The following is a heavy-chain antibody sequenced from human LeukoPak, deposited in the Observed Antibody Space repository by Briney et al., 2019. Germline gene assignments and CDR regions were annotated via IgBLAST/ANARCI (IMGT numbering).Heavy chain of an antibody. CDR3: ARERDGRFFDY. V-gene: IGHV3-7*01. J-gene: IGHJ4*02. CDR2: INQDGSEK. CDR1: GLIFRSYW. Sequence: GGSLRLSCAVSGLIFRSYWMSWVRQAPGKGLEWVANINQDGSEKYFVDSVKGRFTISRDNAKNSLHLQMNTLRAEDTAVYYCARERDGRFFDYWGQGTLATVSS. D-gene: IGHD5-24*01.